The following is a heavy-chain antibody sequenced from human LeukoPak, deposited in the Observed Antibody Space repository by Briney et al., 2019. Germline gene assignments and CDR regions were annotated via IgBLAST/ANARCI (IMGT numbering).Heavy chain of an antibody. J-gene: IGHJ4*02. Sequence: PGGSLRLSCAASGFTFSNDWMSWVRQAPGKGLEWVANIKQEGSEIYYVDSVKGRFTISKDNAKNSLYLQMNSLRAEDTAVYYCAKPIAVAGTVVFDYWGQGTLVTVSS. D-gene: IGHD6-19*01. CDR3: AKPIAVAGTVVFDY. CDR2: IKQEGSEI. CDR1: GFTFSNDW. V-gene: IGHV3-7*03.